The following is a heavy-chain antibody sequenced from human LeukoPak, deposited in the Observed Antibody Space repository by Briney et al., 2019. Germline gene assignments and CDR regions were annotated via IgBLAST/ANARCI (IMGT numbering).Heavy chain of an antibody. CDR2: VSAYNGDR. J-gene: IGHJ4*02. D-gene: IGHD6-13*01. CDR1: GYTFTDFG. CDR3: AREGIRIAAAGTIDY. V-gene: IGHV1-18*01. Sequence: ASVKVSCKASGYTFTDFGISWVRQAPGQGPEWMGWVSAYNGDRKYEQKLQGRVTMTTDTSTSTAYMELRSLRSDDTAMYYCAREGIRIAAAGTIDYWGQGTLVTVSS.